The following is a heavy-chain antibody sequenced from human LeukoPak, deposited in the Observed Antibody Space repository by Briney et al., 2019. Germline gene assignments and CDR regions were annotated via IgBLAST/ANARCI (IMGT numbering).Heavy chain of an antibody. CDR3: ARDRYCSDSSCPHFDY. J-gene: IGHJ4*02. D-gene: IGHD2-15*01. Sequence: GGSLRLSCAASGFTFSGHWMSWVRQAPGKGLEWVANINQGGSDKYYVDSVKGRFTISRDNAKNSTYLQMNSLRAEDTAVYYCARDRYCSDSSCPHFDYWGQGTLVTVSS. CDR2: INQGGSDK. V-gene: IGHV3-7*01. CDR1: GFTFSGHW.